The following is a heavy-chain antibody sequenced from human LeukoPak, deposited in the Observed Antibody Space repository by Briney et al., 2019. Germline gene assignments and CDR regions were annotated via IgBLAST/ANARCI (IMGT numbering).Heavy chain of an antibody. D-gene: IGHD2-15*01. CDR3: ARDLTTSGGFDY. Sequence: GGSLRLSCAASGFTFSRKSIHWVRQAPGKGLEWVAVISNDGSNKYYADSVKGRFTISRDNSKNTLYLQMNSLRAEDTAVYYCARDLTTSGGFDYWGQGTLVTVSS. J-gene: IGHJ4*02. CDR2: ISNDGSNK. V-gene: IGHV3-30-3*01. CDR1: GFTFSRKS.